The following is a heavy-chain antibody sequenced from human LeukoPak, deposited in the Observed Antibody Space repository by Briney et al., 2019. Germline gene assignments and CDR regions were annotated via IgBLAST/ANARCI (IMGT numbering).Heavy chain of an antibody. J-gene: IGHJ3*02. V-gene: IGHV4-30-4*08. D-gene: IGHD3-10*01. Sequence: SETLSLTCTVSGGSISSGDYYWSWIRQPPGKGLEWIGYIYYSGSTYYNPSLKSRVTISVDTSKNQFSLRLNSVSAADTAVYFCARDQGSYGSASIDAFDIWGQGTMVTVSS. CDR1: GGSISSGDYY. CDR3: ARDQGSYGSASIDAFDI. CDR2: IYYSGST.